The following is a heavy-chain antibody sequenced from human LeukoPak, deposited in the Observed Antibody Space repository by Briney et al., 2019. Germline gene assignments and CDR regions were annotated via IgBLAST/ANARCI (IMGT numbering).Heavy chain of an antibody. J-gene: IGHJ4*02. CDR1: GFTFNRYG. D-gene: IGHD6-19*01. CDR2: ISGSGGTT. V-gene: IGHV3-23*01. CDR3: AKDHLPGIVVADRDY. Sequence: PGGSLRLSCAASGFTFNRYGMSWVRQAPGKGLEWVSAISGSGGTTYYADSAKGRFTISRDNSKNTLYLQINSLRAEDTAVYYCAKDHLPGIVVADRDYWGQGTLVTVSS.